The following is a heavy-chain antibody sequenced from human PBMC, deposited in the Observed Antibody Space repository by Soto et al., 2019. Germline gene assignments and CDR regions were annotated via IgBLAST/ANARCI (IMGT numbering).Heavy chain of an antibody. V-gene: IGHV3-23*01. CDR2: ISGSGGIT. Sequence: GKGLEWVSAISGSGGITYYADSVKGGLTISRDNSKNTLYLQINSLRAEDTAVYYCAKAVGRLVLGYCAVSAFWGQRSTVPVFS. J-gene: IGHJ6*01. D-gene: IGHD3-10*02. CDR3: AKAVGRLVLGYCAVSAF.